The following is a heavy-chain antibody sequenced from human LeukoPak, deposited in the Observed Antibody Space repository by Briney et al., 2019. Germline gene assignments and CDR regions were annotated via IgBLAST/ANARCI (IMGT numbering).Heavy chain of an antibody. CDR2: INPNSGGT. CDR3: ARDPYVLTTVTTGGYYYMDV. V-gene: IGHV1-2*02. CDR1: GYTFTGYY. J-gene: IGHJ6*03. Sequence: ASVKVSCKASGYTFTGYYMHWVRQAPGQGLEWMGWINPNSGGTNYAQKFQGRVTMTRDTSISTPYMELSRLRSDDTAVYYCARDPYVLTTVTTGGYYYMDVWGKGTTVTVSS. D-gene: IGHD4-17*01.